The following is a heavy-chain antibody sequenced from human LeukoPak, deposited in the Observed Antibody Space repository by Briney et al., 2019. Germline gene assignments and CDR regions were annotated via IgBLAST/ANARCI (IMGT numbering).Heavy chain of an antibody. J-gene: IGHJ6*03. CDR2: IYSGGRK. CDR3: ARDLVVATINPSYYMDV. Sequence: WVSLRLYCAGSGFTGNSNYRSWPPHAPGHGLEWCLDIYSGGRKYYADSVKGRFTISRDNSKNTLYLQMNSLRAEDTAVYYCARDLVVATINPSYYMDVWGKGTTVTVSS. CDR1: GFTGNSNY. D-gene: IGHD5-12*01. V-gene: IGHV3-53*01.